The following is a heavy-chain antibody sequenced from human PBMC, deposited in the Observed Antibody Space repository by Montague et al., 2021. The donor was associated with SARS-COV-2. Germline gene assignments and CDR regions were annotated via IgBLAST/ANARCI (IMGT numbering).Heavy chain of an antibody. D-gene: IGHD3-10*01. J-gene: IGHJ3*02. CDR3: ARLESTRGVIIRGAFHI. CDR2: IYYSGXA. CDR1: GGSISSGSYY. V-gene: IGHV4-39*01. Sequence: SETLSLTCTVAGGSISSGSYYWGWIRQPPGKGLEWIGTIYYSGXAXYXXXXKXRVTISVDTSKDQFSLKLNSVTATDTAVYYCARLESTRGVIIRGAFHIWGQGTKVTVSS.